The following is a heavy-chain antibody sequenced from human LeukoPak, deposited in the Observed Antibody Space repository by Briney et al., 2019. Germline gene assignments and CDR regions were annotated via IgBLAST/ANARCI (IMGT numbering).Heavy chain of an antibody. V-gene: IGHV4-59*01. CDR3: ARVDRSAYCSSTSCYEFDP. CDR2: IYYSGST. J-gene: IGHJ5*02. Sequence: SETLSLTCTVSGGSINSYYWNWIRQPPGKGLEWIGNIYYSGSTNYNPSLKSRVTISIDTSSKQFSLKLSSVTAADAAVYYCARVDRSAYCSSTSCYEFDPWGQGTLVTVSS. CDR1: GGSINSYY. D-gene: IGHD2-2*01.